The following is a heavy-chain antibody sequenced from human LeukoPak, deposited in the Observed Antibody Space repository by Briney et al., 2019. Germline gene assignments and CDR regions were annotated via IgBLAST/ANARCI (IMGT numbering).Heavy chain of an antibody. Sequence: SETLSLTCTVSGGSISSSSYYWVWIRQPPGKGLEWIGSIYYSGSTYYNPSLKSRVTISVDTSKNQFSLKLSSVTAADTAVYYCARCGYDTSGCPSDYWGQGTLVTVSS. CDR3: ARCGYDTSGCPSDY. V-gene: IGHV4-39*01. J-gene: IGHJ4*02. D-gene: IGHD3-22*01. CDR2: IYYSGST. CDR1: GGSISSSSYY.